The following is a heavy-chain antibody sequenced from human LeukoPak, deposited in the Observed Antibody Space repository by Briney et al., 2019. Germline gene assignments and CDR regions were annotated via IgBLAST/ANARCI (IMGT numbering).Heavy chain of an antibody. CDR3: VVGGSPGY. V-gene: IGHV3-74*01. CDR1: GFTFSSYG. Sequence: GGSLRLSCAASGFTFSSYGMHWVRQAPRKGLVWVSRISTDGYTTDYADFVQGRFTASRDNTKNTWSLEMNSLRAEDTAVYYCVVGGSPGYWGQGTLVTVSS. CDR2: ISTDGYTT. J-gene: IGHJ4*02. D-gene: IGHD2-15*01.